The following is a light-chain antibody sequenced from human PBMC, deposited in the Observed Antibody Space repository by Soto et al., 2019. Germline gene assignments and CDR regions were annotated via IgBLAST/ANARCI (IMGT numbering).Light chain of an antibody. CDR3: GTWDSSLSAVV. CDR2: DNN. Sequence: QPALTQPPSVSAAPGQKVIISCSGSSSNIGNSYVSWYQQLPGTAPKLLIYDNNKRPSGIPDRFSGFKSGTSATLGITGLQTGDEADYYCGTWDSSLSAVVFGGGTKVTVL. J-gene: IGLJ2*01. CDR1: SSNIGNSY. V-gene: IGLV1-51*01.